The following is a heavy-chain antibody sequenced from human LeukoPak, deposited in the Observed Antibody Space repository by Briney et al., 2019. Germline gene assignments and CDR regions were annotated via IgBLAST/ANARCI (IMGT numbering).Heavy chain of an antibody. CDR2: ISAYNGNT. J-gene: IGHJ4*02. CDR3: AGGCITIFGVAENYFDY. Sequence: GASVKVSCKASGGTFSSYAISWVRQAPGQGLEWMGWISAYNGNTNYAQKLQGRVTMTTDTSTSTAYMELRSLRSDDTAVYYCAGGCITIFGVAENYFDYWGQGTLVTVSS. V-gene: IGHV1-18*01. CDR1: GGTFSSYA. D-gene: IGHD3-3*01.